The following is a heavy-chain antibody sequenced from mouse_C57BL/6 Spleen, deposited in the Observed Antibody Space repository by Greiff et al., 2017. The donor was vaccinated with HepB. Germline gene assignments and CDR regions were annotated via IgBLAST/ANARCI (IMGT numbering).Heavy chain of an antibody. CDR2: IDPSDSYT. CDR3: ASKSTMVTTGSAY. D-gene: IGHD2-2*01. CDR1: GYTFTSYW. V-gene: IGHV1-59*01. Sequence: QVQLQQPGAELVRPGTSVKLSCKASGYTFTSYWMHWVKQRPGQGLEWIGVIDPSDSYTNYNQKFKGKATLTVDTSSSTAYMQLSSLTSEDSAVYYCASKSTMVTTGSAYWGQGTLVTVSA. J-gene: IGHJ3*01.